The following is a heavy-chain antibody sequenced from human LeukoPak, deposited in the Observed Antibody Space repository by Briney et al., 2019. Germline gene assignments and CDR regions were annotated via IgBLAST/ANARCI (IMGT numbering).Heavy chain of an antibody. Sequence: GGSLRLSCAASGFTFSSYAMHWVRQAPGKGLEWVAVISYDGSNKYYADSVKGRFTISRDNSKNTLYLQMNSLRAEDTAVYYCARESDIAVAFDYWGQGTLVTVSS. V-gene: IGHV3-30-3*01. CDR3: ARESDIAVAFDY. CDR2: ISYDGSNK. D-gene: IGHD6-19*01. CDR1: GFTFSSYA. J-gene: IGHJ4*02.